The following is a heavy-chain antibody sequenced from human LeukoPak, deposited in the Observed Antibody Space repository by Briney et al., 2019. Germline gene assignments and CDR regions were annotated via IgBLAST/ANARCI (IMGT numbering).Heavy chain of an antibody. V-gene: IGHV3-15*01. J-gene: IGHJ4*02. CDR1: GFTFSNAW. Sequence: PGGSLRLSCAASGFTFSNAWMSWVRQAPGKGLEWVGRIKSKTDGGTTDYAAPVKGRFTIPRDDSKNTLYLQMNSLKTEDTAVYYCTTDLMEQWLDTGYYFDYWGQGTLVTVSS. CDR3: TTDLMEQWLDTGYYFDY. CDR2: IKSKTDGGTT. D-gene: IGHD6-19*01.